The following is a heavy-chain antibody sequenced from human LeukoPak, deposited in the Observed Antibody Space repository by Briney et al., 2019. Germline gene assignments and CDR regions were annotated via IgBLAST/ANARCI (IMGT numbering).Heavy chain of an antibody. Sequence: SETLSLTCAVYGGSFSGYYWSWIRQPAGKGLEWIGRIYTSGSTNYNPSLKSRVTISVDTSKNQFSLKLSSVTAADTAVYYCAREVLPRGYDYWGQGTLVTASS. V-gene: IGHV4-59*10. J-gene: IGHJ4*02. CDR1: GGSFSGYY. CDR3: AREVLPRGYDY. D-gene: IGHD5-12*01. CDR2: IYTSGST.